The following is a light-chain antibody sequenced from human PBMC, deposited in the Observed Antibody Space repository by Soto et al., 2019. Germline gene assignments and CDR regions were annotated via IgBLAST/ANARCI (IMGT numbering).Light chain of an antibody. J-gene: IGLJ1*01. CDR2: DVT. CDR1: SNDVGGYDY. V-gene: IGLV2-11*01. CDR3: ISYTGSSTSYV. Sequence: QSALTQPRSVSGSPGQSVTISCTGTSNDVGGYDYVSWYQQYPGKAPTYILYDVTKRPSGVPDRFSGSKSGNTASLTISGLQAGDEADYYCISYTGSSTSYVFGTGTQLTVL.